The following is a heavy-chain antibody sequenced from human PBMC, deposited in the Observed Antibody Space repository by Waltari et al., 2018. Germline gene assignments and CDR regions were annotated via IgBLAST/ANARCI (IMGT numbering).Heavy chain of an antibody. CDR3: APLPGGSGQTFDY. D-gene: IGHD3-10*01. V-gene: IGHV1-69-2*01. CDR1: GYTFMDYF. CDR2: IDPEDGET. J-gene: IGHJ4*02. Sequence: VQSGAEVRKPGATLKISCKASGYTFMDYFMHWVQQAPGKGLEWMGRIDPEDGETVYSEKFQGRVTITADTSTDTAYMELSSLTSGDTAVYYCAPLPGGSGQTFDYWGQGTLVTVSS.